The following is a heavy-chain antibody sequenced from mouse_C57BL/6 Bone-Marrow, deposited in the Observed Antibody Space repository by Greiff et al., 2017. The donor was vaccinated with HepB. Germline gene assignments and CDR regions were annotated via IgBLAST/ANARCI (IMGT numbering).Heavy chain of an antibody. V-gene: IGHV1-72*01. CDR1: GYTFTSYW. J-gene: IGHJ1*03. Sequence: QVQLQQSGAELVKPGASVKLSCKASGYTFTSYWMHWVKQRPGRGLEWIGRIDPNSGGTKYNEKFKSKATLTVDKPSSTAYMQLSSLTSEDSAVYYCARSNVLLRSTHWYFDVWGTGTTVTVSS. CDR3: ARSNVLLRSTHWYFDV. D-gene: IGHD1-1*01. CDR2: IDPNSGGT.